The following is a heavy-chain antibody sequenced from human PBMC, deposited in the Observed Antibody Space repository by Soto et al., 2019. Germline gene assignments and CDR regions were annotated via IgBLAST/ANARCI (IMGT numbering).Heavy chain of an antibody. CDR2: IYYSGST. CDR3: ARRTVNIRTFYSGPKTHCFDY. Sequence: SETLSLTCTVSGGSISSYYWSWIRQPPGKGLEWIGSIYYSGSTNYNPSLKSRVAISVDTSKNQFSLKLKSVTAADTAIYYCARRTVNIRTFYSGPKTHCFDYWGQGAPVTVSS. D-gene: IGHD6-19*01. CDR1: GGSISSYY. J-gene: IGHJ4*02. V-gene: IGHV4-59*08.